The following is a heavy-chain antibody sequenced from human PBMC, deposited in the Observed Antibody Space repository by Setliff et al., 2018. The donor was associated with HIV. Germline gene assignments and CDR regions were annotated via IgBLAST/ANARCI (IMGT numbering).Heavy chain of an antibody. V-gene: IGHV4-34*01. Sequence: SETLSLTCAVSGGSFSSYHWNWIRQPPGKGLEWIGEINHSGRTNYNPSLKSRVTISVDTPKNQFSLTLRTVTAADTAMLYCARARITYWYSSPTFYYYYMDVWGKGTKVTVSS. J-gene: IGHJ6*03. CDR1: GGSFSSYH. D-gene: IGHD2-15*01. CDR2: INHSGRT. CDR3: ARARITYWYSSPTFYYYYMDV.